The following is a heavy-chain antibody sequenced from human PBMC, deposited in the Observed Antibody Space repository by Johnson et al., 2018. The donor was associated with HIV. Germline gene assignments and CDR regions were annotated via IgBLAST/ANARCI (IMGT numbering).Heavy chain of an antibody. D-gene: IGHD3-16*01. CDR3: AKDASTLGGDAFDI. CDR1: GITVSSNY. V-gene: IGHV3-9*01. J-gene: IGHJ3*02. CDR2: ISWNSGSI. Sequence: EVQLVESGGGVVQPGRSLRLSCAASGITVSSNYMSWVRQAPGKGLEWVSGISWNSGSIGYADSVKGRFTISRDNAKNSLYLQMNSLRAEDTALYYCAKDASTLGGDAFDIWGQGTMVTVSS.